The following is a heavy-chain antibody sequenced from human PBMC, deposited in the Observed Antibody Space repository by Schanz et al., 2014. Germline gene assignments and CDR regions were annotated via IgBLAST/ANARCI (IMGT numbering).Heavy chain of an antibody. V-gene: IGHV3-21*01. CDR1: GFIFTSYS. J-gene: IGHJ4*02. Sequence: EVQLVESGGGLVKSGGSLRLSCATSGFIFTSYSMHWVRQAPGKGLEWVSSISSSINYYYYADSVKGRFTISRDAAKDSLVLQMTSLRADDTAVYFCAREYASTWFESNVMAGRIDNWGQGTLVTVSS. D-gene: IGHD2-8*01. CDR2: ISSSINYY. CDR3: AREYASTWFESNVMAGRIDN.